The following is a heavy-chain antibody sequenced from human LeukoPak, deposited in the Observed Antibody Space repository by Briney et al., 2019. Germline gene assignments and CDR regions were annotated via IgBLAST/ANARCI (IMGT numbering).Heavy chain of an antibody. D-gene: IGHD5-12*01. CDR2: IYPGDSDT. CDR1: GYSFTSYW. CDR3: ARLESYGGYVADY. V-gene: IGHV5-51*01. J-gene: IGHJ4*02. Sequence: GESLKISCKGSGYSFTSYWIGWVGQMPRKGLEWMGIIYPGDSDTRYSPSFQGQVTISADKSISTAYLQWSSLKASDTAMYHCARLESYGGYVADYWGQGTLVTVSS.